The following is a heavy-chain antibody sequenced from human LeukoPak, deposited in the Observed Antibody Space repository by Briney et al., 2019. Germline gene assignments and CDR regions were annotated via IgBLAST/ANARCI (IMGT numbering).Heavy chain of an antibody. D-gene: IGHD5-18*01. CDR2: ISYDGNNK. Sequence: PGGSLRLSCAASGFAFSNYAIHWVRRAPGKGLEWVAVISYDGNNKYYADSVKGRFTISRDNSKNTLYLQLSSLRAEDTAVYYCARPQGGRQLWLHFDYWGQGTLVTVSS. CDR3: ARPQGGRQLWLHFDY. J-gene: IGHJ4*02. CDR1: GFAFSNYA. V-gene: IGHV3-30-3*01.